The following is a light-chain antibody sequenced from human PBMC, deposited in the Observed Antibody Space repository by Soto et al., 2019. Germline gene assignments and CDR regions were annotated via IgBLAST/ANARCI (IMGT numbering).Light chain of an antibody. CDR3: QQYQSYSVT. V-gene: IGKV1-5*03. J-gene: IGKJ4*01. Sequence: DIQMTQSPSTLSASVGDRVTISCWASQSVSTWLAWYQQKPGKAPKLLIYKASSLESGVPSRFSGSGSGREFTLTISSLQPDESATYYCQQYQSYSVTFGGGTKVEIK. CDR2: KAS. CDR1: QSVSTW.